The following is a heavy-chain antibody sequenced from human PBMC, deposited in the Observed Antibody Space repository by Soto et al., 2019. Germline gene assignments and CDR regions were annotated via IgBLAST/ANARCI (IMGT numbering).Heavy chain of an antibody. V-gene: IGHV3-48*03. CDR3: ARGSRLGYGFEY. CDR1: GFSFSNYE. D-gene: IGHD5-18*01. CDR2: ISTTSTT. J-gene: IGHJ4*02. Sequence: EVQLVESGEGLVQPGGSLRLSCAASGFSFSNYEMNWVRQAPGKGLEWVSFISTTSTTYYAASVRGRFTLSRDNAKNSLSLQMNSLRVEDTAVYYCARGSRLGYGFEYWGQGTLVTVSS.